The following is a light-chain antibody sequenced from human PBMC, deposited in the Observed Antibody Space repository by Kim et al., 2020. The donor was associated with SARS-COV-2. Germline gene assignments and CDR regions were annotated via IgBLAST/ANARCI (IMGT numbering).Light chain of an antibody. Sequence: SYELTQPPSVSVAPGKTATFTCGGNNIETKSVHWYQLKPGQAPVRVIYYDSDRPSGIPERFSGSNSGDTTTLTITKVEAGDEADYFCQVWDIASDHVVFG. V-gene: IGLV3-21*04. CDR1: NIETKS. CDR2: YDS. CDR3: QVWDIASDHVV. J-gene: IGLJ2*01.